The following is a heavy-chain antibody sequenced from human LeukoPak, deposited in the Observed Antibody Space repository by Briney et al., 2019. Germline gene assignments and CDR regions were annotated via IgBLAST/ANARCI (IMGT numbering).Heavy chain of an antibody. D-gene: IGHD3-22*01. CDR1: GITLSNYG. J-gene: IGHJ4*02. CDR2: ISDRGGRT. CDR3: AKRGVVIRVILVGFHKEAYYFDS. Sequence: GGSLRLSCAVSGITLSNYGMSWVRQAPGKGLEWVAGISDRGGRTNYADSVKGRFTISRDNPRNILYLQMNSLSAEDTAVYFCAKRGVVIRVILVGFHKEAYYFDSWGQGALVTVSS. V-gene: IGHV3-23*01.